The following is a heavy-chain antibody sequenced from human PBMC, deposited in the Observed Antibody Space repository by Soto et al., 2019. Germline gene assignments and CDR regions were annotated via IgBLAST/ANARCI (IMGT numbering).Heavy chain of an antibody. CDR1: GGSVAGRGFY. D-gene: IGHD3-16*01. J-gene: IGHJ2*01. CDR2: SSDTGST. V-gene: IGHV4-30-4*08. CDR3: ARENGGSWYFDV. Sequence: SETLSLTCTVSGGSVAGRGFYWTWIRQSPGKGLEWIGYSSDTGSTHYNPSLSGRITVSVDTSKNQFSLRLTSVTATDTAVYYCARENGGSWYFDVWGRGTLVTVSS.